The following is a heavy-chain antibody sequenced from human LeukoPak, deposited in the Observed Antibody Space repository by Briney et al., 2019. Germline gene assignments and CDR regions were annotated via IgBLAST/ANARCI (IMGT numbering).Heavy chain of an antibody. CDR2: IYYSGST. J-gene: IGHJ6*02. CDR1: GGSISSYY. V-gene: IGHV4-59*01. Sequence: SETLSLTCTVSGGSISSYYWSWIRQPPGKGLEWIGYIYYSGSTNYNPSLKSRVTISVDTSKNQFSLKLSSVTAADTAVYYCARLDAPSSVYYYYGMDVWGQGTTVTVSS. CDR3: ARLDAPSSVYYYYGMDV. D-gene: IGHD1-1*01.